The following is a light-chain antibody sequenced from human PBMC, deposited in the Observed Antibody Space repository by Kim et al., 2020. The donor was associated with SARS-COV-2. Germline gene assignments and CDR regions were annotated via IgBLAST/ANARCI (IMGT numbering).Light chain of an antibody. V-gene: IGKV1-12*01. J-gene: IGKJ5*01. CDR3: QQADSFPFT. CDR1: QDIRKY. CDR2: AAS. Sequence: DIQMTQSPSSVSASIGDRVTITCRASQDIRKYLAWYQQKAGEAPKLLIHAASSLQSGVPSRFSGSGSGTDFSLTIGSLQPEDFATYYCQQADSFPFTFGRGTRLEIK.